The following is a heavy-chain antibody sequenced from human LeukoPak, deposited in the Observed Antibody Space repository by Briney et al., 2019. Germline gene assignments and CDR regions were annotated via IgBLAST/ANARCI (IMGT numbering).Heavy chain of an antibody. V-gene: IGHV1-18*01. CDR1: GYTFTIYG. CDR2: ISGFNGAT. D-gene: IGHD6-13*01. CDR3: ARALPGAATAHNWFDP. Sequence: ASVRVSCKASGYTFTIYGISWVRQAPGQGLEWMGWISGFNGATNYAQKFQGRVTMTIDTSTNTTYMDLRTVTSDDTAIYYCARALPGAATAHNWFDPWGQGTLVTVSS. J-gene: IGHJ5*02.